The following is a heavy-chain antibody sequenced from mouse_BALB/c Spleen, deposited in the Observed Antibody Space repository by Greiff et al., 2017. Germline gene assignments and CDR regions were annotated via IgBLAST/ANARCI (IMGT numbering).Heavy chain of an antibody. CDR2: ISSGGGST. J-gene: IGHJ4*01. CDR3: ARHDGYYSYYAMDY. CDR1: GFAFSSYD. D-gene: IGHD2-3*01. Sequence: EVKLVESGGGLVKPGGSLKLSCAASGFAFSSYDMSWVRQTPEKRLEWVAYISSGGGSTYYPDTVKGRFTISRDNAKNTLYLQISSLKSEDTAMYYCARHDGYYSYYAMDYWGQGTSVTVSS. V-gene: IGHV5-12-1*01.